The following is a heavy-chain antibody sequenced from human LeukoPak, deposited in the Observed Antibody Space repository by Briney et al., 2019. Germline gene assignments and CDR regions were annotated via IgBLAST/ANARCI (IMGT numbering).Heavy chain of an antibody. J-gene: IGHJ4*02. D-gene: IGHD6-19*01. CDR2: FSYGGNT. CDR1: GDSISSSTYY. Sequence: PSETLSLTCTDSGDSISSSTYYWAWIRQPPGKGLEWIGSFSYGGNTYYKSSLKSRLTISVDTSKNQFSLKLSSVTAADTSVYYCARHVHSGWYWVYWGQGTLVTVSS. CDR3: ARHVHSGWYWVY. V-gene: IGHV4-39*01.